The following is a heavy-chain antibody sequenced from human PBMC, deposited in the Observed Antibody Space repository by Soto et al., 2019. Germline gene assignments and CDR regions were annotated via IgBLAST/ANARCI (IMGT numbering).Heavy chain of an antibody. CDR1: GNTLTPYS. CDR2: INTADGNT. D-gene: IGHD3-10*01. J-gene: IGHJ4*02. Sequence: QVQLVQSGAEVKRPGASVKVSCKASGNTLTPYSIHWVRQAPGQRLEWMGWINTADGNTKYSQNFQGRVTITRDTFASTAHQEVIRLRSGGQGGYYFAGYHSGGYLGNWGQGTLVTVSS. CDR3: AGYHSGGYLGN. V-gene: IGHV1-3*04.